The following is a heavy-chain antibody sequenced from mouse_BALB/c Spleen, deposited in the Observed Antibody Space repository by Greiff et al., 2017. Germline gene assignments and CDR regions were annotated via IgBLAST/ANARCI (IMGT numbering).Heavy chain of an antibody. CDR2: ISSGGSYT. D-gene: IGHD1-1*01. CDR1: GFTFSSYT. V-gene: IGHV5-6-4*01. Sequence: EVMLVESGGGLVKPGGSLKLSCAASGFTFSSYTMSWVRQTPEKRLEWVATISSGGSYTYYPDSVKGRFTISRDNAKNTLYLQMSSLKSEDTAMYYCTRDPDYYGSSYAMDYWGQGTSVTVSS. CDR3: TRDPDYYGSSYAMDY. J-gene: IGHJ4*01.